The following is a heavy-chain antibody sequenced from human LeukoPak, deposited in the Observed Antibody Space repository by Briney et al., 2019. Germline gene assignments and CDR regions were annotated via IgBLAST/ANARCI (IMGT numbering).Heavy chain of an antibody. CDR2: IYPGDSDT. J-gene: IGHJ6*03. D-gene: IGHD2-2*01. Sequence: GESLKISCKGSGYSFTSYWIGWVRQMPGKGLKWMGIIYPGDSDTRYSPSFQGQVTISADKSISTAYLQWSSLKASDTAMYYCARLGYQLLNYYYYYYMDVWGKGTTVTVSS. V-gene: IGHV5-51*01. CDR3: ARLGYQLLNYYYYYYMDV. CDR1: GYSFTSYW.